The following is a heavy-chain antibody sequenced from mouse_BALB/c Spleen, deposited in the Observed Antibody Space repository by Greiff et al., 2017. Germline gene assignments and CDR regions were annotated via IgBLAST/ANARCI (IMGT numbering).Heavy chain of an antibody. CDR3: ARWVYYYAMDY. J-gene: IGHJ4*01. Sequence: EVKVEESGGGLVQPGGSRKLSCAASGFTFSSFGMHWVRQAPEKGLEWVAYISSGSSTIYYADTVKGRFTISRDNPKNTLFLQMTSLRSEDTAMYYCARWVYYYAMDYWGQGTSVTVSS. V-gene: IGHV5-17*02. CDR1: GFTFSSFG. CDR2: ISSGSSTI.